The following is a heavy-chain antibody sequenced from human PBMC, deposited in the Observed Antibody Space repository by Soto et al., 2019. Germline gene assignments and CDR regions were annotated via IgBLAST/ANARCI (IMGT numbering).Heavy chain of an antibody. J-gene: IGHJ5*02. CDR1: GGAISTYY. Sequence: SETLSLTCTVSGGAISTYYWTWIRQPAGKGLEWIGRIYSSGSTKYNPSLQSRVTMSLDTSNNKFSLRLTSVTAADTAIYYCARVQRFSDWFDPWGQGTLVTVSS. V-gene: IGHV4-4*07. D-gene: IGHD3-3*01. CDR3: ARVQRFSDWFDP. CDR2: IYSSGST.